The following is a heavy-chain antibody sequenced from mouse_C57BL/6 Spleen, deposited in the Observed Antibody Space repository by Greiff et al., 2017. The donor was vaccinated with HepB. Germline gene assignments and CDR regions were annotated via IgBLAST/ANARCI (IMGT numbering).Heavy chain of an antibody. V-gene: IGHV1-54*01. D-gene: IGHD2-4*01. J-gene: IGHJ3*01. CDR3: ARSGDYDVGAWFAY. CDR1: GYAFTNYL. Sequence: VQLQQSGAELVRPGTSVKVSCKASGYAFTNYLIEWVKQRPGQGLEWIGVINPGSGGTNYNEKFKGKATLTADKSSSTAYMQLSSLTSEDSAVYFCARSGDYDVGAWFAYWGQRTLVTVSA. CDR2: INPGSGGT.